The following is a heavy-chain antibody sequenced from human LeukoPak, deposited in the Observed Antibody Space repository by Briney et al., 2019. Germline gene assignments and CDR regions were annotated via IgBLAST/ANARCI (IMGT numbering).Heavy chain of an antibody. CDR2: ISSSSSYI. V-gene: IGHV3-21*01. D-gene: IGHD6-19*01. J-gene: IGHJ4*02. CDR1: GFTFSSYS. Sequence: PGGSLRLSCAASGFTFSSYSMNWVRQAPGKGLEWVSSISSSSSYIYYADSVKGRFTISRDNAKNSLYLQMNSLRAEDTAVYYCARDRGIAVAGIDYWGQGTLVTVSS. CDR3: ARDRGIAVAGIDY.